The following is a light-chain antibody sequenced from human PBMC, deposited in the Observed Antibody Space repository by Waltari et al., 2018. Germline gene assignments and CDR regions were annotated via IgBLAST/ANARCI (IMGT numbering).Light chain of an antibody. V-gene: IGKV3-15*01. Sequence: EIVMTQYTATLSVSLGERATLSCRASKTVGSNLAWYQQKPGQAPRLLIYSASTRDTGIPPRFSGRGSGTEFTLTISSLQSEDFAVYYCQQYNDWPQTFGQGTKVEIK. CDR2: SAS. CDR3: QQYNDWPQT. J-gene: IGKJ1*01. CDR1: KTVGSN.